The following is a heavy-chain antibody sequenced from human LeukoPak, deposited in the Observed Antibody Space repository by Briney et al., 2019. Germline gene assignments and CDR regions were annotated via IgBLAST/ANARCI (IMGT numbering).Heavy chain of an antibody. D-gene: IGHD4-11*01. V-gene: IGHV1-2*04. Sequence: ASVKVSCKASGYTFTGYYMHWVRQAPGQGLEWMGWINPNSGGTNYAQKFQGWVTMTRDTSISTAYMELSRLRSDDTAVYYCAREAPYSNYGEYDYWGQGTLVTVSS. J-gene: IGHJ4*02. CDR2: INPNSGGT. CDR3: AREAPYSNYGEYDY. CDR1: GYTFTGYY.